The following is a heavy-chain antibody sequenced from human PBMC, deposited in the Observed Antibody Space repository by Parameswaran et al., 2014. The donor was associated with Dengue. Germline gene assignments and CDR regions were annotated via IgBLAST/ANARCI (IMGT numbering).Heavy chain of an antibody. Sequence: WVRQAPGQGLEWMGMINPSGGSTTYAQKFQGRVTMTRDTSTSTVHMEVNRLGSEDTAVYYCARLDYYYLYGMDVWGQGTTVTVSS. CDR2: INPSGGST. J-gene: IGHJ6*02. CDR3: ARLDYYYLYGMDV. V-gene: IGHV1-46*01.